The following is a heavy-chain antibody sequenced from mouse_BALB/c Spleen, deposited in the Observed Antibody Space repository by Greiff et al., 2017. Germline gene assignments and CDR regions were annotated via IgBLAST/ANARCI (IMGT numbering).Heavy chain of an antibody. CDR3: ARGNDGGFAY. Sequence: VESGGGLVKPGGSLKLSCAASGFTFSSYAMSWVRQTPEKRLEWVASISSGGSTYYPDSVKGRFTISRDNARNILYLQMSSLRSEDTAMYYCARGNDGGFAYWGQGTLVTVSA. V-gene: IGHV5-6-5*01. J-gene: IGHJ3*01. CDR2: ISSGGST. CDR1: GFTFSSYA.